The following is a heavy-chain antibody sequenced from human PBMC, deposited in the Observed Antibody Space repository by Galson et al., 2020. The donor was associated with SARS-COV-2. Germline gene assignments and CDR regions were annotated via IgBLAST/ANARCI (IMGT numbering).Heavy chain of an antibody. CDR2: ISYDGSNK. V-gene: IGHV3-30-3*01. J-gene: IGHJ4*02. CDR3: ARDHEIWRDCSGGSCYSYFDY. CDR1: GFTFSSYA. Sequence: GGSLRLSCAASGFTFSSYAMHWVRQAPGKGLEWVAVISYDGSNKYYADSVKGRFTISRDNSKNTLYLQMNSLRAEDTAVYYCARDHEIWRDCSGGSCYSYFDYWGQGTLVTVSS. D-gene: IGHD2-15*01.